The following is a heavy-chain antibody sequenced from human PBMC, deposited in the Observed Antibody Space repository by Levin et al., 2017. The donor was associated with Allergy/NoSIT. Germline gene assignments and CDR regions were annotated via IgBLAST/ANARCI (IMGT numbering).Heavy chain of an antibody. CDR1: GFRFDYYA. CDR3: ARDSEKRVDTPLVTALDS. J-gene: IGHJ4*02. D-gene: IGHD5-18*01. CDR2: ITWNSGNI. V-gene: IGHV3-9*01. Sequence: LRLSCAASGFRFDYYAMHWVRQGPAKGLEWVSSITWNSGNIVYAASLKGRFTISRDNAKNSLYLQMNGLTTEDTGLYFCARDSEKRVDTPLVTALDSWGQGTLVTVSS.